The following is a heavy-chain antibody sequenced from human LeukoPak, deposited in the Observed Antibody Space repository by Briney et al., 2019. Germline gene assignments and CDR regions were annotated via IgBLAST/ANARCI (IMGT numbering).Heavy chain of an antibody. V-gene: IGHV5-51*01. CDR1: GYSFTSFW. CDR2: IYPGDSDT. J-gene: IGHJ4*02. Sequence: KPGESLKISCKGSGYSFTSFWIGWVRQMPGKGLEWMGIIYPGDSDTRYSPSFQGQVTISADKSINTAYLQWSSLKASDTAMYYCARHDSCSSTSCYLDYWGQGTLVTVSS. CDR3: ARHDSCSSTSCYLDY. D-gene: IGHD2-2*01.